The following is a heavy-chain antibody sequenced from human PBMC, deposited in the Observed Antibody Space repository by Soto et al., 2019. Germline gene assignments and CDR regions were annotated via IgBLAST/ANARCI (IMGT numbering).Heavy chain of an antibody. D-gene: IGHD4-4*01. V-gene: IGHV1-2*02. Sequence: QVQLVQSGAEVKKPGASVKVSCKDSGYTFTAYYMHWVRQAPGQGLEWMGWINPNNGGTNYAQKFQGRVTMTRDTSISTAYMDLSSLRSDDTAVYYCARGLVGRDGYNNYAFDIWGQGTMVTVSS. CDR2: INPNNGGT. CDR3: ARGLVGRDGYNNYAFDI. CDR1: GYTFTAYY. J-gene: IGHJ3*02.